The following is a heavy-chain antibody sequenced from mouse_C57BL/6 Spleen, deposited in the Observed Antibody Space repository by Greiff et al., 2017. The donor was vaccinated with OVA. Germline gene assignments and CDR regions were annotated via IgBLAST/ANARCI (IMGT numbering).Heavy chain of an antibody. Sequence: LEESGPELVKPGASVKISCKASGYAFSSSWMNWVKQRPGKGLEWIGRIYPGDGDTNYNGKFKGKATLTADKSSSTAYMQLSSLTSEDSAVYFCARSPPPTIYYYGDWYFDVWGTGTTVTVSS. CDR2: IYPGDGDT. V-gene: IGHV1-82*01. CDR3: ARSPPPTIYYYGDWYFDV. J-gene: IGHJ1*03. CDR1: GYAFSSSW. D-gene: IGHD1-1*01.